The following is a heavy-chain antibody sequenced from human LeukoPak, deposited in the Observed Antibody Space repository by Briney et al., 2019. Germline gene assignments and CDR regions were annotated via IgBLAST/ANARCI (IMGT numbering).Heavy chain of an antibody. CDR2: IIPIFGTA. CDR3: ARVHVEQQLVPTESDY. V-gene: IGHV1-69*05. D-gene: IGHD6-13*01. J-gene: IGHJ4*02. CDR1: GGTFSSYA. Sequence: SVKVSCKASGGTFSSYAISWVRQAPGQGLEWMGRIIPIFGTANYAQKFQGRVTITTDESTSTAYMELSSLRSEDTAVYYCARVHVEQQLVPTESDYWGQGTLVTVSS.